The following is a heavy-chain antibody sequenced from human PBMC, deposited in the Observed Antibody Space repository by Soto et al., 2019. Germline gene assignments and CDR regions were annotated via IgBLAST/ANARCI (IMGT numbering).Heavy chain of an antibody. CDR2: MNPNSGNT. J-gene: IGHJ6*02. D-gene: IGHD3-16*01. Sequence: ASVKVSCKASGYTFTSYDINWVRQATGQGLEWMGWMNPNSGNTGYAQKFQGRVTMTRNTSISTAYMELSSLRSEDTAVYYCASLRLGPTRPFYYYGMDVWGQGTTVTVS. V-gene: IGHV1-8*01. CDR3: ASLRLGPTRPFYYYGMDV. CDR1: GYTFTSYD.